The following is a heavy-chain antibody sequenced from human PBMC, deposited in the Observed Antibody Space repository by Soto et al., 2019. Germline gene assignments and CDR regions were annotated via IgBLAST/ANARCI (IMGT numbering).Heavy chain of an antibody. Sequence: QERLVQSGAEVRKPGSSVKVSCKVTGGTSTRYAVNWVRQSPGQGLEWMGGIVPMFGTSKYAQKFKVRVTITADTSKNIAYMGLRSLRSEDTAVYYCNRGSEYDFWSGYLWGQGTLVSVSS. D-gene: IGHD3-3*01. CDR2: IVPMFGTS. CDR1: GGTSTRYA. CDR3: NRGSEYDFWSGYL. V-gene: IGHV1-69*06. J-gene: IGHJ4*02.